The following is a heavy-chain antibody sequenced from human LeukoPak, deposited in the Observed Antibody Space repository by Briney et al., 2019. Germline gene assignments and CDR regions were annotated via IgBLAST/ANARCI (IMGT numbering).Heavy chain of an antibody. D-gene: IGHD3-10*01. J-gene: IGHJ4*02. Sequence: GGSLRLSCAASGFTFSGYEMNWVRQAPGKGLEWVSYISRSGTIISYADSVKGRFTISRDNAKNSLYLQMNSLRAEDTAVYYCARKSSSSDYWGQGTLVTVSS. CDR1: GFTFSGYE. CDR3: ARKSSSSDY. CDR2: ISRSGTII. V-gene: IGHV3-48*03.